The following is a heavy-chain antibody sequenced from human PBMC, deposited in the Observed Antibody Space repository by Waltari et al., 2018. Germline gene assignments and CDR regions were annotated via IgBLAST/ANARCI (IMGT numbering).Heavy chain of an antibody. CDR3: AKQQGWELFEYFFDY. J-gene: IGHJ4*02. V-gene: IGHV3-23*04. Sequence: EVQLVESGGGLVQPGGSLKLSCTVSGFNFNNFAVSWVRQAPGKGLEWVSTIGSGGDIYYGDSVKGRFFISRDNSKNTLYLQMNSLRVEDTAVYYCAKQQGWELFEYFFDYWGQGTLVSVS. CDR2: IGSGGDI. CDR1: GFNFNNFA. D-gene: IGHD1-26*01.